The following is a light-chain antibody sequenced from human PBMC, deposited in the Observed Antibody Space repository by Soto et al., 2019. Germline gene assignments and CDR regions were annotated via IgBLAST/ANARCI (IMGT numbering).Light chain of an antibody. CDR2: SAS. Sequence: SKSPSAVSVSPRGTIMIRRRTSQSISDTLAWYQQKPGQAPRLLIYSASRRATGFPARFSGSGSGTDFTLTISSLQSEDFAVYYCQQYENWPWTFGQGTKVDIK. V-gene: IGKV3-15*01. J-gene: IGKJ1*01. CDR3: QQYENWPWT. CDR1: QSISDT.